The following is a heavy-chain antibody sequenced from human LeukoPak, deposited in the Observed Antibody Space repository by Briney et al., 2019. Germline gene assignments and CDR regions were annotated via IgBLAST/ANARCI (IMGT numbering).Heavy chain of an antibody. CDR2: IKQDGSAK. Sequence: PGGSLRLSCAGSGFTFRSYWMSWVRQAPGEGLEGVANIKQDGSAKYYVDSVKGRFSISRDNAKNSVSPQMNSLRAEDTAVYFCARALVEVPGGDYWGQGTLVTVSS. CDR3: ARALVEVPGGDY. J-gene: IGHJ4*02. CDR1: GFTFRSYW. D-gene: IGHD1-26*01. V-gene: IGHV3-7*01.